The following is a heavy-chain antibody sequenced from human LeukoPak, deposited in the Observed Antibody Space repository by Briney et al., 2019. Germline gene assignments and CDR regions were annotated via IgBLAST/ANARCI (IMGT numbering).Heavy chain of an antibody. J-gene: IGHJ3*02. CDR1: GYTFTGYY. D-gene: IGHD3-10*01. V-gene: IGHV1-2*04. CDR3: ARDLGELLWFGDLRAGYAFDI. Sequence: GASVKVSCKASGYTFTGYYMHWVRQAPGQGREWMGWINPNSGGTNYAQKFQGWVTMTRDTSISTAYMELSRLRSDDTAVYYCARDLGELLWFGDLRAGYAFDIWGQGTMVTVSS. CDR2: INPNSGGT.